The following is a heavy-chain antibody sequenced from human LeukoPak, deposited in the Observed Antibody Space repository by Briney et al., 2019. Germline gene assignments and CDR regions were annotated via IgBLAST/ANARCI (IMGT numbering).Heavy chain of an antibody. J-gene: IGHJ4*02. CDR3: ARDRYGDGFAHFDY. CDR2: ITPGGGT. V-gene: IGHV1-2*02. Sequence: ASVKVSCKASGYTFTSYAMHWVRHAPGQGLEWMGWITPGGGTNFPQKFQGRFGITGDTSITTAYMDLSRLTSDDTAVYYCARDRYGDGFAHFDYWGQGALVTVSS. CDR1: GYTFTSYA. D-gene: IGHD5-24*01.